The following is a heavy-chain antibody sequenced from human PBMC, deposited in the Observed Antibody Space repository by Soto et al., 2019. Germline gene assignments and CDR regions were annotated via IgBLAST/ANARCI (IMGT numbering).Heavy chain of an antibody. CDR1: GFTLSSYA. CDR2: ISGSGTST. Sequence: PGGSLRLSCAASGFTLSSYAMSWVRQAPGKGLEWVAAISGSGTSTYYADSVKGRFTISKDNSKNTLYLQMNSLRAEDTAVYYCAKDRYSSSSIFDYWGQGTLVTVS. D-gene: IGHD6-19*01. V-gene: IGHV3-23*01. CDR3: AKDRYSSSSIFDY. J-gene: IGHJ4*02.